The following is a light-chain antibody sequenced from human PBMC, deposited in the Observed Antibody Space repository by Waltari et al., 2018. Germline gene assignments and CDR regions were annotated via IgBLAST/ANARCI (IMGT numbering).Light chain of an antibody. J-gene: IGKJ2*01. CDR1: QSLLHSDGNTY. V-gene: IGKV2-24*01. CDR3: MQATQFRT. Sequence: DIVMTQTPLSSPVTLGQPASISCRSSQSLLHSDGNTYLSWLQQRPGQPPRVLIYKISNRFSGVPDRFSGSGAGTDFTLEISRVEAEDVGVYYCMQATQFRTFGQGTKLEIK. CDR2: KIS.